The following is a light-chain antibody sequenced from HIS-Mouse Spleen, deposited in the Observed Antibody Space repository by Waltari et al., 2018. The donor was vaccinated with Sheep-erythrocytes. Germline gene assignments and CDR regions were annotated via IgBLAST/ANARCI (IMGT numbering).Light chain of an antibody. Sequence: AIQLTQSPSSLSASVGDRVTITCRASQGISSALAWYQQKPGKAPKLLIYDASSLESGVPSRFSGSGSGTDFTLTIISLQPEDFATYYCPQFNNYPRTFGQGTKVEIK. J-gene: IGKJ1*01. CDR1: QGISSA. CDR3: PQFNNYPRT. CDR2: DAS. V-gene: IGKV1D-13*01.